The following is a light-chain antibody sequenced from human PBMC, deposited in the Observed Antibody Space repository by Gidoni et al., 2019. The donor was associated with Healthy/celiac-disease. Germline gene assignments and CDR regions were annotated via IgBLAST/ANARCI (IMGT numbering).Light chain of an antibody. V-gene: IGKV3-20*01. CDR3: QQYGGSAPWT. Sequence: EIVSTQCPGTLSLSPGERATLSCRASQSVRSSYLAWYQQKPVQAPRLLIYVSSSRATGIPDRFSGSGSVTGFTLTISRLEPEDFAVYYCQQYGGSAPWTFGQVTKVEIK. CDR1: QSVRSSY. CDR2: VSS. J-gene: IGKJ1*01.